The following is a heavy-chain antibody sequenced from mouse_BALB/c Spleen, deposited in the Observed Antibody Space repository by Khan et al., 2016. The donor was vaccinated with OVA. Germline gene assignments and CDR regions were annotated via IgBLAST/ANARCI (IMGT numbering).Heavy chain of an antibody. Sequence: QVQLKQSGPGLVAPSQSLSITCSVSGFSLTDYGVSWIRQPPGKGLEWLGVIWGGGSTYYNSVLESRLSISKDNSKSQVFLKMNSLQTDDTAMYYCDKGLWSYYYAVDYWGQGTSVTVSS. CDR1: GFSLTDYG. D-gene: IGHD1-1*02. J-gene: IGHJ4*01. CDR3: DKGLWSYYYAVDY. V-gene: IGHV2-6-5*01. CDR2: IWGGGST.